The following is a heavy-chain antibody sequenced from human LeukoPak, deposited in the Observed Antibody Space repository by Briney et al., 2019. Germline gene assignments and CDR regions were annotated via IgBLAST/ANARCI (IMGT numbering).Heavy chain of an antibody. CDR3: ARSPDSSGLEAFDI. J-gene: IGHJ3*02. Sequence: SETLSLTCTVSGGSISSYYWSWIRQPPGKGLEWIGYIYYSGSTNYNPSLKSRVTISVDTSKNQFSLKLSSVTAADTAVYYCARSPDSSGLEAFDIWGQGTMVTVSS. CDR2: IYYSGST. V-gene: IGHV4-59*08. D-gene: IGHD6-19*01. CDR1: GGSISSYY.